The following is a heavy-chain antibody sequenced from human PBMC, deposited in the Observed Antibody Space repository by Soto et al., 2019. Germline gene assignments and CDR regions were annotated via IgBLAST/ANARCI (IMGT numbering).Heavy chain of an antibody. CDR1: GDSVSSNNVA. D-gene: IGHD5-12*01. CDR2: TYYRSKWYN. V-gene: IGHV6-1*01. Sequence: SQTLSLTCVISGDSVSSNNVAWNWIRQSPSRGLEWLGRTYYRSKWYNNYAVSVKSRTTINADTSKNQFSLQLASVTPEDTALYYCARGLNSAIDIRGRRTMDTVS. CDR3: ARGLNSAIDI. J-gene: IGHJ3*02.